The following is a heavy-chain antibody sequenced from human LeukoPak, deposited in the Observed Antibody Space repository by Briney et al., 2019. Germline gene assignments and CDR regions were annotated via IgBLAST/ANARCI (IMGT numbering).Heavy chain of an antibody. Sequence: SETLSLTCTVSGGSISSYYWSWIRQPPGKGLEWIGYIYYSGSTNYNPSLESRVTISVDTSKNQFSLKLSSVTAADTAVYYCARDVGIFGVGMDVWGQGTTVTVSS. CDR2: IYYSGST. CDR3: ARDVGIFGVGMDV. CDR1: GGSISSYY. J-gene: IGHJ6*02. V-gene: IGHV4-59*01. D-gene: IGHD3-3*02.